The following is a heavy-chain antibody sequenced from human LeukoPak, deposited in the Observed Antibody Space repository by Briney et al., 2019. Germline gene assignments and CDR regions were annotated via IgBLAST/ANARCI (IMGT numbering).Heavy chain of an antibody. J-gene: IGHJ4*02. CDR3: ARGEAGLGLGY. CDR1: GGSFSGYY. D-gene: IGHD3/OR15-3a*01. Sequence: PSETLSLTCAVYGGSFSGYYWSWIRQPPGKGLEWIGEINHSGSTNYNPSLKSRVTISVDTSKNQFSLKLSSVTAADTAVYYCARGEAGLGLGYWGQGTLVTVSS. CDR2: INHSGST. V-gene: IGHV4-34*01.